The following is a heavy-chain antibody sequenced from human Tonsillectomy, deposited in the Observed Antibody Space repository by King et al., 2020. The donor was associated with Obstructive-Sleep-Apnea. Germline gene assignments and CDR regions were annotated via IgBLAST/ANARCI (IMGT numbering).Heavy chain of an antibody. V-gene: IGHV3-15*01. CDR1: GFTFTDAW. D-gene: IGHD3-9*01. Sequence: VQLVESGRGLVRPGGSLRLSCAAPGFTFTDAWMSWVRQAPGKGLEWVGRIKSQADGGTTDYAAPVKGRFTISRDDSKNSLYLQMNNLKAEDTAVYYCTTDFVRYFDWPFDYWGQGTLVTVSS. CDR3: TTDFVRYFDWPFDY. J-gene: IGHJ4*02. CDR2: IKSQADGGTT.